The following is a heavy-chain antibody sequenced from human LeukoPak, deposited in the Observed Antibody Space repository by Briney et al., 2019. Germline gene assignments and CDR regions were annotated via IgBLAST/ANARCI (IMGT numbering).Heavy chain of an antibody. CDR1: GFTFTSHG. V-gene: IGHV1-46*01. J-gene: IGHJ4*02. D-gene: IGHD2-2*02. Sequence: ASVKVSCKASGFTFTSHGFTWVRQAPGQGLEWMGIINPSGGSTSYAQKFQGRVTMTRDTSTSTVYMELSSLRSEDTAVYYCARLTRYCSSTSCYNYFDYWGQGTLVTVSS. CDR2: INPSGGST. CDR3: ARLTRYCSSTSCYNYFDY.